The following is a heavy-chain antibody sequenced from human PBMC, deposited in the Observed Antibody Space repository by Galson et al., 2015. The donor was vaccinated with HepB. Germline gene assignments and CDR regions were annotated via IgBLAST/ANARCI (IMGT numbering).Heavy chain of an antibody. CDR3: ARVGGDSVVSNWFDP. V-gene: IGHV1-18*04. CDR1: GYTFTSAG. J-gene: IGHJ5*02. Sequence: SVKVSCKASGYTFTSAGSTWVRQAPGQGLEGMGGRSVYSGYTNYAQKFQGRVTLTTDTSTSTAYMEVTNLRFDDTAVYFCARVGGDSVVSNWFDPWGQGTLVTV. CDR2: RSVYSGYT. D-gene: IGHD3-10*01.